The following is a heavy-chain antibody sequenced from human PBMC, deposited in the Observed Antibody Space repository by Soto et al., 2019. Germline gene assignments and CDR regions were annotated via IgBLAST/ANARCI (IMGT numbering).Heavy chain of an antibody. CDR1: GFTFSSYG. CDR3: AKDSPMAPNYGMDV. J-gene: IGHJ6*02. Sequence: GGSLRLSCAASGFTFSSYGMHWVRQAPGKGLEWVAIISYDGSNTYYADSVKGRFTISRDNSKNTLYLQMNSLRAEDTAVYYCAKDSPMAPNYGMDVWGQGTTVTVSS. V-gene: IGHV3-30*18. D-gene: IGHD3-10*01. CDR2: ISYDGSNT.